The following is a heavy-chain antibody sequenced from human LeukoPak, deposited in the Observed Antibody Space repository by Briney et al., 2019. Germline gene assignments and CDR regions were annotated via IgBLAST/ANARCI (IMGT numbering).Heavy chain of an antibody. CDR3: ARGIYGSGSYGWTFDP. J-gene: IGHJ5*02. D-gene: IGHD3-10*01. V-gene: IGHV4-34*01. CDR2: INHSGST. CDR1: GGSFSGYY. Sequence: SETLSLTCAVYGGSFSGYYWSWIRQPPGKGLEWIGEINHSGSTNYNPSLKSRVTISVDTSKNQFSLKLSSVTAADTAVYYCARGIYGSGSYGWTFDPWGQGTLVTVSS.